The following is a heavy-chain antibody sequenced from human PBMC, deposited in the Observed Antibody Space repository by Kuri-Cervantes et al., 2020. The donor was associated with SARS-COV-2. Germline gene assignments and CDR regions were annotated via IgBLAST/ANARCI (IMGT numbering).Heavy chain of an antibody. CDR3: VRGGDGRIVWGDY. CDR1: GFTFSNAW. V-gene: IGHV3-74*01. D-gene: IGHD3-16*01. J-gene: IGHJ4*02. CDR2: ITSNGSTT. Sequence: GESLKISCAASGFTFSNAWMSWVRQVPGTGLVWVSRITSNGSTTTYADSVKGRFTISRDNAKNTLYLQMNSLRAEDTALYYCVRGGDGRIVWGDYWGQGILVTVSS.